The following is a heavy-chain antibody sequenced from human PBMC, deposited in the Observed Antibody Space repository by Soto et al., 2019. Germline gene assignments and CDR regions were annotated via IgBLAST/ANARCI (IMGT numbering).Heavy chain of an antibody. CDR2: ISAYNGNT. Sequence: ASVKVSCKSSGYTFTSYGISLVRLAPVQGLEWMGWISAYNGNTNYSQKLQGRVTMTTDTSTSTAYMELRSLRSDDTAVYYCARDPHHPKKNWFDPWGQGTLVTVSS. CDR3: ARDPHHPKKNWFDP. J-gene: IGHJ5*02. V-gene: IGHV1-18*04. CDR1: GYTFTSYG.